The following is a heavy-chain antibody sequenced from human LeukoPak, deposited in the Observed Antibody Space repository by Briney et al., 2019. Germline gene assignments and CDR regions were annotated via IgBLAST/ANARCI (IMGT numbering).Heavy chain of an antibody. D-gene: IGHD6-13*01. CDR3: AGRGIGSSWDY. Sequence: PGGALRLSCAASGFSFSICWMSWVRQAPRKGLEWVSNRKQDGSQKYYVDSVKGRFTISRDNARNSLYLQMNSLRAEDTAVYYCAGRGIGSSWDYWGQGTLVTVSS. J-gene: IGHJ4*02. CDR1: GFSFSICW. V-gene: IGHV3-7*02. CDR2: RKQDGSQK.